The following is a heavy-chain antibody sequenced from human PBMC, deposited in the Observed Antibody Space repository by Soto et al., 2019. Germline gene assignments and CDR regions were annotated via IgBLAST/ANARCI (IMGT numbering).Heavy chain of an antibody. V-gene: IGHV3-30-3*01. J-gene: IGHJ3*01. CDR2: ISNDGNIK. CDR3: ARDPGLAMTSRRGFDL. Sequence: QVQLVESGGGVVQPGRSLTLSCAASGFTFSNFPFRWVRHAPGKGLEWLAVISNDGNIKAYADSVKGRFTISRDNSESTLYLQVYSLRAEDTAEYYCARDPGLAMTSRRGFDLWGQGTKVTVSS. D-gene: IGHD2-2*01. CDR1: GFTFSNFP.